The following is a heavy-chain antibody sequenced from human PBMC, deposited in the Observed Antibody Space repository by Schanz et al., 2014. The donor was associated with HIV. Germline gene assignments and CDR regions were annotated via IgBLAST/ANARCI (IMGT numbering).Heavy chain of an antibody. J-gene: IGHJ4*02. V-gene: IGHV3-30*03. CDR2: ISHDGSDT. CDR1: GFTFSTYA. D-gene: IGHD6-19*01. CDR3: ARETGGSGWYTLDY. Sequence: QVQLVESGGGVVQPGRSLRLSCAASGFTFSTYAFHWVRQAPDKGLESVAVISHDGSDTYYVDSVKGRFTISRDNSKNTLYLQMNSLRAEDTAMYFCARETGGSGWYTLDYWGQGTLVTVSS.